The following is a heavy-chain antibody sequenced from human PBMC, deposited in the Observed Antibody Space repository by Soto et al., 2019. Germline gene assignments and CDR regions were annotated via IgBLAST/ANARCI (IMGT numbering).Heavy chain of an antibody. D-gene: IGHD3-9*01. J-gene: IGHJ4*02. V-gene: IGHV3-15*07. Sequence: EVQLVESGGGLVEPGGSLRLSCAASGFTFNYAWMDWVRQPPGRGLEWVGRIKSKPSGGTTDYAAPVKGRFTISRDDSESRLFLQMNSLKTEDTAVYYCTPVHSLTHPNSDHWGQGTLVTVSS. CDR2: IKSKPSGGTT. CDR1: GFTFNYAW. CDR3: TPVHSLTHPNSDH.